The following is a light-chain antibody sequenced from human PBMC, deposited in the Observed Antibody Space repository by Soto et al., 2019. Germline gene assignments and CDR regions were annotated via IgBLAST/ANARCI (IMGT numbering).Light chain of an antibody. CDR1: SSNIGAGYD. Sequence: QSVLTQPPSVSGAPGQRITISCTGSSSNIGAGYDVDWYQQLPGTAPKLLIYGDNNRPSGVPNRFSGSKSGTSASLAITRLQAEEEADYYCQSYDSSLGAWVFGGGTKVTVL. J-gene: IGLJ3*02. CDR3: QSYDSSLGAWV. CDR2: GDN. V-gene: IGLV1-40*01.